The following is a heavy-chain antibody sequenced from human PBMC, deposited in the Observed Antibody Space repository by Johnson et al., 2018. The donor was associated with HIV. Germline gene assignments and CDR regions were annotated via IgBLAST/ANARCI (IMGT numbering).Heavy chain of an antibody. V-gene: IGHV3-30*18. Sequence: QVQLVESGGGVVQPGRSLRLSCAASGFTFSTYGMPWVRQAPGKGLEWVAVISYDGSNEYYVESVKGRFTISSDNSKNTLYLQMNSLRAEDTAVYYCAKGDCGGDCYVYAFEIWGQGTMVTVSS. CDR1: GFTFSTYG. CDR2: ISYDGSNE. J-gene: IGHJ3*02. CDR3: AKGDCGGDCYVYAFEI. D-gene: IGHD2-21*01.